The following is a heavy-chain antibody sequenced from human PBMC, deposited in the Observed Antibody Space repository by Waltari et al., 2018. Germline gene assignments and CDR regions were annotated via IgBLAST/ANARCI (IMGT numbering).Heavy chain of an antibody. Sequence: QVQLVESGGGVVQPGRSLRLSCAASGFTFSSYGMHWVRQAPGKGLEWVAVIWYDGSNKYYADSVKGRFTISRDNSKNTLYLQMNSLRAEDTAMYYCAKGFLWFGDYDAFDIWGQGTMVTVSS. CDR1: GFTFSSYG. J-gene: IGHJ3*02. CDR2: IWYDGSNK. D-gene: IGHD3-10*01. CDR3: AKGFLWFGDYDAFDI. V-gene: IGHV3-30*18.